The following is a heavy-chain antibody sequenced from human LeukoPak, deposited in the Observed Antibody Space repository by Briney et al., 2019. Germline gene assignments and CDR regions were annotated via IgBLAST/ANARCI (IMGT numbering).Heavy chain of an antibody. J-gene: IGHJ4*02. D-gene: IGHD2-15*01. CDR1: GFTFDNYA. V-gene: IGHV3-23*01. CDR2: IRSNGDTT. Sequence: PGGSLRLSCAASGFTFDNYAMSWVRQAPGKGLEWFSTIRSNGDTTYYADSVKGRFTISRDNSKNTLYLQMNGLRADDTAVYYCAKDHTPLTVVVSHFNYWGQGTLVSVSS. CDR3: AKDHTPLTVVVSHFNY.